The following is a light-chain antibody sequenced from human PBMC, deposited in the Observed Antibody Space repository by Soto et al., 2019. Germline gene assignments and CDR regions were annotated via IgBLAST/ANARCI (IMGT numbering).Light chain of an antibody. CDR3: NSYAGINDFI. J-gene: IGLJ2*01. Sequence: QSALTQPPSASGSPGQSVTISCTGTSSDVGAYNYVSWYQQHPGEAPKLMIYEVSKRPSGVPDRFSGSKSGNTASLTVSGLQADDEAAYCWNSYAGINDFIFGGGTKLTVL. CDR2: EVS. CDR1: SSDVGAYNY. V-gene: IGLV2-8*01.